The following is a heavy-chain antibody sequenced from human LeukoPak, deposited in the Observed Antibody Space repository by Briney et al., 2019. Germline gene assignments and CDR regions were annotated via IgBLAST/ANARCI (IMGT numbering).Heavy chain of an antibody. CDR2: FYYSGRT. Sequence: SETLSLTCTVSGGSISSSNYYWGWLRQPPGKGLEWIGSFYYSGRTYYNPSLKSRVTISVDTSKNQFSLKLSSVTAADTAVYYCARGDHDYGDYPFDYWGQGTLVTVSS. J-gene: IGHJ4*02. CDR1: GGSISSSNYY. D-gene: IGHD4-17*01. CDR3: ARGDHDYGDYPFDY. V-gene: IGHV4-39*07.